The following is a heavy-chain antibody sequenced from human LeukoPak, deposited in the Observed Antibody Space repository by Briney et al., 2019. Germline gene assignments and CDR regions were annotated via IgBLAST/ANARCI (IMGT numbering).Heavy chain of an antibody. J-gene: IGHJ4*02. CDR2: ISTYDGNT. Sequence: ASVKVSCKASGYTFTSYGISWVRQAPGQGLEWMGWISTYDGNTNYAQKLQGRVTMTTDTSTSTAYMELRSLRSDDTAVYYCARGGGRSIFGVVTKDFDYWGQGTLVTVST. CDR1: GYTFTSYG. CDR3: ARGGGRSIFGVVTKDFDY. V-gene: IGHV1-18*01. D-gene: IGHD3-3*01.